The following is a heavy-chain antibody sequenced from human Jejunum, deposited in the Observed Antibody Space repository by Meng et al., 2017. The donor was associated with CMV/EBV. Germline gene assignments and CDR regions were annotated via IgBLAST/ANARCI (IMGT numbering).Heavy chain of an antibody. V-gene: IGHV4-31*03. CDR1: GGSISSGGYY. J-gene: IGHJ5*02. D-gene: IGHD3-10*01. CDR3: ARASYGSGSPLGESWFDP. CDR2: IHSSGST. Sequence: QAQVQESGPGLVKPSQTLSLTCTVSGGSISSGGYYWSWIRQHPGKGLEWIGYIHSSGSTYYNPSLRSRLTISVDTSKNQFSLKLSSVTAADTAVYYCARASYGSGSPLGESWFDPWGQGTLVTVSS.